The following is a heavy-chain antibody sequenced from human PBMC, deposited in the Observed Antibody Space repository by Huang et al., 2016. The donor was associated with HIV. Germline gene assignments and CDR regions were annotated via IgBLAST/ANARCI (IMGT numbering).Heavy chain of an antibody. V-gene: IGHV5-51*01. CDR1: GYRFGSNW. CDR3: ARLIGSPSFYYGLDV. J-gene: IGHJ6*02. Sequence: EVQLVQSGAEVKKPGESLKISCKGSGYRFGSNWIGWGRQMPGKGLGWMRIIYPVDSDTRYSPSVQGQVTISADKSINTAYLQWSSLKASDTAMYYCARLIGSPSFYYGLDVWGQGTTVTVSS. CDR2: IYPVDSDT. D-gene: IGHD3-10*01.